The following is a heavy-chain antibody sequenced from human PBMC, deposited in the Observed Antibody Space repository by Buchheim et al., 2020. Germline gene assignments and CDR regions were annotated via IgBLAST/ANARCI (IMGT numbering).Heavy chain of an antibody. Sequence: QVQLVESGGGVVQPGRSLRLSCAASGFTFSSYGMHWVRQAPGKGLEWVAVISYDGSNKYYADSVKGRFTISRDNSKNTLYLQMNSLRAEDTAVYYCAKDTTVEDYYYYGMDVWGQGTT. V-gene: IGHV3-30*18. CDR1: GFTFSSYG. D-gene: IGHD4-23*01. J-gene: IGHJ6*02. CDR2: ISYDGSNK. CDR3: AKDTTVEDYYYYGMDV.